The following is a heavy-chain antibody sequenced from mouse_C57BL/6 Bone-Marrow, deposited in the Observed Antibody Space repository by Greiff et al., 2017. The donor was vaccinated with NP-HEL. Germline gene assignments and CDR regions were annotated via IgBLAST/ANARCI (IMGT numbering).Heavy chain of an antibody. D-gene: IGHD2-4*01. V-gene: IGHV1-69*01. CDR1: GYTFTSYW. CDR2: IDPSDSYT. Sequence: QVQLQQPGAELVMPGASVKLSCKASGYTFTSYWMHWVKQRPGQGLEWIGEIDPSDSYTNYNQKFKGKSTLTVDKSSSTAYMQLSSLTSEDSAVYYCARTKIYYDLFDYWGQGTTLTVSS. J-gene: IGHJ2*01. CDR3: ARTKIYYDLFDY.